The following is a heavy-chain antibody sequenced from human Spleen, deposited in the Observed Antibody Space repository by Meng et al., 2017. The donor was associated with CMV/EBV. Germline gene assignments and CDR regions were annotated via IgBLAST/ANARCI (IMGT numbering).Heavy chain of an antibody. Sequence: KVSCKGSGYSFTSYWIGWVRQMPGKGLEWMGIIYPGDSDTRYSPSFQGQVTISADKSISTAYLQWSSLKASDTAMYYCARGAYTVTSFAEGRFDPWGQGILVTVSS. D-gene: IGHD4-11*01. CDR1: GYSFTSYW. CDR3: ARGAYTVTSFAEGRFDP. CDR2: IYPGDSDT. V-gene: IGHV5-51*01. J-gene: IGHJ5*02.